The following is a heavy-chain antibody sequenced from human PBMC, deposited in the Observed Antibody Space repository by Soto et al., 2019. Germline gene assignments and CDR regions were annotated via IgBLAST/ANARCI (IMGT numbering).Heavy chain of an antibody. D-gene: IGHD4-4*01. CDR1: EFTFSTYW. CDR2: INQDGSEK. V-gene: IGHV3-7*01. J-gene: IGHJ2*01. Sequence: LRLSCAASEFTFSTYWMSWVRQAPGKGLEWVANINQDGSEKYYVDSVKGRFTISRDNAKKSLYLQMNSLRAEDTALYYCARPPPYSIWY. CDR3: ARPPPYSIWY.